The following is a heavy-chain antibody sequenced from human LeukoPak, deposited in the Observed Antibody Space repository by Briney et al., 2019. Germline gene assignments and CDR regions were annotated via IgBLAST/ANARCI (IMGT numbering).Heavy chain of an antibody. J-gene: IGHJ4*02. CDR1: GGSFSGYY. D-gene: IGHD3-10*01. CDR3: SFMVRDPYYFDY. Sequence: PSETLSLTCAVYGGSFSGYYWSWIRQPPGKGLEWIGEINHSGSTNYNPSLKSRVTISVDTSKNQFSLKLSSATAADTAVYYCSFMVRDPYYFDYWGQGTLVTVSS. V-gene: IGHV4-34*01. CDR2: INHSGST.